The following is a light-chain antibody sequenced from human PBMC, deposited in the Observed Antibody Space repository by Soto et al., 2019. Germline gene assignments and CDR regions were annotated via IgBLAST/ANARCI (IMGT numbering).Light chain of an antibody. J-gene: IGLJ1*01. CDR3: CSYAGSYTYV. CDR1: SSDVGGYNY. V-gene: IGLV2-11*01. Sequence: QSVLTQPRSVSVSPGQSVTISCTGTSSDVGGYNYVSWYQQHPGKAPKLMIYDVSKRPSGVPDRFSGSKSGNTASLTISGLQAEDEADYYCCSYAGSYTYVFGTGTTLTVL. CDR2: DVS.